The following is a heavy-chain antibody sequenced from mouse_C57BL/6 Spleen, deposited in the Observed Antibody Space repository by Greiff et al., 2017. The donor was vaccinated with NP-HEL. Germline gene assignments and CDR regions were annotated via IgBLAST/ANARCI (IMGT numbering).Heavy chain of an antibody. V-gene: IGHV14-2*01. D-gene: IGHD1-1*01. CDR2: IDPEDGET. J-gene: IGHJ4*01. Sequence: EVQLQQSGAELVKPGASVKLSCTASGFNIKDYYMHWVKQRTEQGLEWIGRIDPEDGETKYAPKFQGKATITADTSSNTAYLQLSSLTSEDTAVDYCARGYGSSYGDYAMDYWGQGTSVTVSS. CDR3: ARGYGSSYGDYAMDY. CDR1: GFNIKDYY.